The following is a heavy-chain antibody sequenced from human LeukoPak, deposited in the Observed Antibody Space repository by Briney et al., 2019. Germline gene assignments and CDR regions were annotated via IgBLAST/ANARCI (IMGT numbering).Heavy chain of an antibody. D-gene: IGHD6-13*01. J-gene: IGHJ6*03. CDR3: ARAAAAGFYYYYYYMDV. Sequence: ASVKVSCKASGYTFTGYYMHWVRQAPGQGPEWMGWINPNSGGTNYAQKFQGRVTMTRDTSISTAYMELSRLRSDDTAVYYCARAAAAGFYYYYYYMDVWGKGTTVTVSS. CDR1: GYTFTGYY. V-gene: IGHV1-2*02. CDR2: INPNSGGT.